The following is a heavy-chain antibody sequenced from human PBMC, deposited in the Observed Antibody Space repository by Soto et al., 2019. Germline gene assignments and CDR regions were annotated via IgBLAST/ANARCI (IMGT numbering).Heavy chain of an antibody. J-gene: IGHJ6*02. CDR1: GGTFSSYA. CDR2: IIPIFGTA. Sequence: GASVKVSCKASGGTFSSYAISWVRQAPGQGLERMRGIIPIFGTANYAQKFQGRVTITADESTSTAYMELSSLRSEDTAVYYCARDLYDSSGYYSYSVLYYYYGMDVWGQGTTVTVSS. V-gene: IGHV1-69*13. D-gene: IGHD3-22*01. CDR3: ARDLYDSSGYYSYSVLYYYYGMDV.